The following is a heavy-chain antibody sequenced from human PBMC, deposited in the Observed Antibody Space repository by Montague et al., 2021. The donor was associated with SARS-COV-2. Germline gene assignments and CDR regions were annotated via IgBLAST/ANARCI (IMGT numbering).Heavy chain of an antibody. J-gene: IGHJ6*02. CDR2: IYHSGST. V-gene: IGHV4-4*02. D-gene: IGHD3-22*01. Sequence: SETLSLTRAVSGGSISSSNWWSWVRQPPGKGLEWIGEIYHSGSTXYNPSLKSRVTISVNKSKNQFSLKLSSMTAADTAVYYCARESANYDSSGPSYYYYGMDVWGQGTTVTVSS. CDR3: ARESANYDSSGPSYYYYGMDV. CDR1: GGSISSSNW.